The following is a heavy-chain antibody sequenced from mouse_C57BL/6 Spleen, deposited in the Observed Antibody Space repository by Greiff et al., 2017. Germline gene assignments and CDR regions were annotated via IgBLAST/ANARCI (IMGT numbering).Heavy chain of an antibody. CDR1: GYTFTSYW. CDR3: ARRYYYGSSYENYFDY. D-gene: IGHD1-1*01. V-gene: IGHV1-55*01. J-gene: IGHJ2*01. CDR2: IYPGSGST. Sequence: QVQLQQPGAELVKPGASVKMSCKASGYTFTSYWITWVKQRPGQGLEWIGDIYPGSGSTNYNEKFKSKATLTVDTSSSTAYMQLSSLTSEDSAVYYCARRYYYGSSYENYFDYWGQGTTLTVSS.